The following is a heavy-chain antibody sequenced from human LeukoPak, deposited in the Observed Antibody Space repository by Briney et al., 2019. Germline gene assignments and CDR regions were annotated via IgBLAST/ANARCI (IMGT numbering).Heavy chain of an antibody. J-gene: IGHJ6*02. CDR3: ARGWLALYYYYYGMDV. V-gene: IGHV3-7*01. D-gene: IGHD3-9*01. Sequence: GSLRLSCAASGFTFSSYWMSWVRQAPGKGLEWVANIKQDGSGKYYVDSVKGRFTISRDNAKNSLYLQMNSLRAEDTAVYYCARGWLALYYYYYGMDVWGQGTTVTVSS. CDR1: GFTFSSYW. CDR2: IKQDGSGK.